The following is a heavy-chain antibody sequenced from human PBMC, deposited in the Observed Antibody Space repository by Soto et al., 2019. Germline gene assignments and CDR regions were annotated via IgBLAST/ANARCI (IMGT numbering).Heavy chain of an antibody. CDR3: ARDPGYYDSSGYFDY. Sequence: ASVKVSCKASGYTFTSYGISWVRQAPGQGLEWMGWISAYNGNTNYAQKLQGRVTMTTDTSTSTAYMELRSLRSDDTAVYYCARDPGYYDSSGYFDYWGQGTLVTVSS. V-gene: IGHV1-18*01. CDR1: GYTFTSYG. CDR2: ISAYNGNT. D-gene: IGHD3-22*01. J-gene: IGHJ4*02.